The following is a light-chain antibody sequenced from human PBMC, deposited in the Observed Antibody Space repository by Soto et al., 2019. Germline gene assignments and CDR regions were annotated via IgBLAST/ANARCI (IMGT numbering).Light chain of an antibody. Sequence: QSVVTQPPSASGTPGQRVTISCSGTYSNIGDNTVNWYQQVPGTAPKLLIYSDDQRPSGVPDRFSGSRSGSSASLAISGLQSDDEADYYCSAWDDSLNGVIFGGGTKLTVL. V-gene: IGLV1-44*01. CDR2: SDD. CDR1: YSNIGDNT. J-gene: IGLJ2*01. CDR3: SAWDDSLNGVI.